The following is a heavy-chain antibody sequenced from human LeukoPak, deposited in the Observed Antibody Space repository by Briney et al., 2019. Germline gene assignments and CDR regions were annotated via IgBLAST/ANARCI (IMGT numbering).Heavy chain of an antibody. V-gene: IGHV3-66*01. CDR3: ARGLNTPLSDY. J-gene: IGHJ4*02. Sequence: PGGSLRLSCAASGFTVTSNYMSWVRQAAGKGLEWVSFAYSGGDTYYADSVKGRFTISRDNSKNTLYLQMNSLRAEDTAVYYCARGLNTPLSDYWGQGTLVIVSS. D-gene: IGHD2-2*02. CDR1: GFTVTSNY. CDR2: AYSGGDT.